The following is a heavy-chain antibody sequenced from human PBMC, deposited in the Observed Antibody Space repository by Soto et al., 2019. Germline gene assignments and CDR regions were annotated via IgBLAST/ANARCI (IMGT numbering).Heavy chain of an antibody. Sequence: ASVKVSCKASGGTFSSYTINWVRQAPGQGLEWMGGIIPIFGTTNYAKKFQGRVTITADESTSTAYMELSSLRSEDTAVYYCARYATAGNNSVWYTCDPWGQETLVTVSS. CDR3: ARYATAGNNSVWYTCDP. D-gene: IGHD6-19*01. V-gene: IGHV1-69*13. CDR2: IIPIFGTT. J-gene: IGHJ5*02. CDR1: GGTFSSYT.